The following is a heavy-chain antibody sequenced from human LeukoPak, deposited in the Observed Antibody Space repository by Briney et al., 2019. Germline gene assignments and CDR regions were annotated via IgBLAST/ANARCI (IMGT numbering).Heavy chain of an antibody. CDR3: ARGFGRSGTYLGY. V-gene: IGHV3-23*01. D-gene: IGHD1-26*01. Sequence: GGSLRLSCAASGFRFSSYAMSWVRQAPGKGLEWVSGISGSGGSTYYADSVKGRFTISRDNSKNTLYLQINSLRAEDTAVYYCARGFGRSGTYLGYWGQGTLVTVSS. J-gene: IGHJ4*02. CDR1: GFRFSSYA. CDR2: ISGSGGST.